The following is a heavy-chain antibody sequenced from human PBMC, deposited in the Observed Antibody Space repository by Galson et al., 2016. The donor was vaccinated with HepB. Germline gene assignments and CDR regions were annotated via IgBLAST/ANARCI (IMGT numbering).Heavy chain of an antibody. J-gene: IGHJ4*02. CDR1: GFTFSNYA. CDR2: IRGDTDTT. Sequence: SLRLSCAASGFTFSNYAMAWVRQASGKGLEWVSAIRGDTDTTYYADSVKGRFTISRDNSKNTLYLQMNSLRVEDTAVYYCAKAKTVVGSAYEYWGQGTLVTVSS. CDR3: AKAKTVVGSAYEY. D-gene: IGHD2-21*01. V-gene: IGHV3-23*01.